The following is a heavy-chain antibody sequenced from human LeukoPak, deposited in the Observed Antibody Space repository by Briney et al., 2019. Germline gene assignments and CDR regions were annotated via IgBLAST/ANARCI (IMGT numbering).Heavy chain of an antibody. CDR3: VRGSGWVDF. Sequence: HGESLKISCKGSGYICSNNWITWVRQMAGKGLEWMGKINPSDSHTNYGPSFQGHVSISAEKSINTVYLQWSSMKASDTAMYYCVRGSGWVDFWGQGTLVIVSS. CDR1: GYICSNNW. V-gene: IGHV5-10-1*01. D-gene: IGHD6-19*01. CDR2: INPSDSHT. J-gene: IGHJ4*02.